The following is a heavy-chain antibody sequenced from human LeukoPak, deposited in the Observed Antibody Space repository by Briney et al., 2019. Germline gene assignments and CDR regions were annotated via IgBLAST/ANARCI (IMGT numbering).Heavy chain of an antibody. V-gene: IGHV1-69*06. CDR1: GGTFPNYA. Sequence: VASVTVSCTASGGTFPNYAINWVRQAPGQGLEWMGGIIPFSGTANYAQKFQGRVTITADKSTSTAYMELSSLRSEDTAVYYCARNEYSSPARGMDVWGKGTTVTVSS. CDR2: IIPFSGTA. D-gene: IGHD6-19*01. CDR3: ARNEYSSPARGMDV. J-gene: IGHJ6*04.